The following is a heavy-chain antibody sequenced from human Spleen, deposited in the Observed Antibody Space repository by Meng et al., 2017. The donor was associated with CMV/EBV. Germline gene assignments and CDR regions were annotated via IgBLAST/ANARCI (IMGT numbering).Heavy chain of an antibody. CDR3: ADGGVGYYYGLDV. D-gene: IGHD2-8*02. J-gene: IGHJ6*02. CDR1: GFNFSKFA. V-gene: IGHV3-23*01. CDR2: ISNSGSDT. Sequence: GESLKISCVASGFNFSKFAMSWVRQTPRKGLEWVSSISNSGSDTYYADSVKGRFTISRDNSNNTVYLQMNSLRVEDTAVYYCADGGVGYYYGLDVWVQGTTVTVSS.